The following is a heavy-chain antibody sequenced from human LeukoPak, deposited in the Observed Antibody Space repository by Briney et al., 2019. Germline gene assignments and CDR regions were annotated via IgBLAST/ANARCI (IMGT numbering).Heavy chain of an antibody. CDR2: GYYSGRT. CDR3: ARDVRRRGASNYFDN. D-gene: IGHD2-2*01. J-gene: IGHJ4*02. CDR1: GGSISSADYY. V-gene: IGHV4-30-4*08. Sequence: SETLSLTCTVSGGSISSADYYWSWIRQPPGKGLEWIGYGYYSGRTYYNPSLKSRLTISLDTSKNNFSLNLSSVTAADTAVYFCARDVRRRGASNYFDNWGQGTLVTVSS.